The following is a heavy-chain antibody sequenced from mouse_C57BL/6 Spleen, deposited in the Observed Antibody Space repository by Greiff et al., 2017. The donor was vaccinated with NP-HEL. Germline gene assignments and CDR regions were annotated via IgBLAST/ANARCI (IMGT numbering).Heavy chain of an antibody. V-gene: IGHV1-26*01. CDR3: ARRGRSGYAMDY. CDR2: INPNNGGT. Sequence: EVQLQQSGPELVKPGASVKISCKASGYTFTDYYMNWVKQSHGKSLEWIGDINPNNGGTSYNQKFKGKATLTVDKSSSTAYMELRSLTSEDSAVYYWARRGRSGYAMDYWGQGTSVTVSS. CDR1: GYTFTDYY. J-gene: IGHJ4*01.